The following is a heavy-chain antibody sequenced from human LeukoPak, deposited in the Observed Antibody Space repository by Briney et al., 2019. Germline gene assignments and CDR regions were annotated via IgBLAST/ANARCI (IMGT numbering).Heavy chain of an antibody. J-gene: IGHJ4*02. D-gene: IGHD3-9*01. V-gene: IGHV4-59*01. CDR1: GGPFSRYY. CDR2: IYYSGST. CDR3: ARSDYDLLTGYSAVYFDF. Sequence: PSETLSLTCTVSGGPFSRYYWGWMRQPPGKGLEWIGYIYYSGSTNYNPSLKSRITMSMDRSKKQFSLRLSSVTAADTAVYYCARSDYDLLTGYSAVYFDFWGQGALVTVSS.